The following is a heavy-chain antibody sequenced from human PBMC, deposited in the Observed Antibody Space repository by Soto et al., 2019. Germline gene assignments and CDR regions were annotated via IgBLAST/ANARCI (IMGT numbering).Heavy chain of an antibody. D-gene: IGHD3-10*01. J-gene: IGHJ4*02. CDR2: IYTSGST. Sequence: SETLSLTCTVSGGPISSYYWSWIRQPAGKGLEWIGRIYTSGSTNYNPSLKSRVTMSVDTSKNQFSLKLSSVTAADTAVYYCARAGHYYGSGSQPHDYWGQGTLVTVSS. V-gene: IGHV4-4*07. CDR3: ARAGHYYGSGSQPHDY. CDR1: GGPISSYY.